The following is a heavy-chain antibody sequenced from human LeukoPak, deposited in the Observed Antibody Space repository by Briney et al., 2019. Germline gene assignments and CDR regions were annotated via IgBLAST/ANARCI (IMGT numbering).Heavy chain of an antibody. D-gene: IGHD5-18*01. Sequence: ASVKVSCKASGYTFTGYNMHWGRQAPGQGHEWMGWVNLNGGGTNYAQKFQGRATMTRDTSISTAYRELSRLRSDGRAVYYCARDLGLIAAMVSRAYGMDVWGQGTTVTVSS. CDR2: VNLNGGGT. V-gene: IGHV1-2*02. J-gene: IGHJ6*02. CDR3: ARDLGLIAAMVSRAYGMDV. CDR1: GYTFTGYN.